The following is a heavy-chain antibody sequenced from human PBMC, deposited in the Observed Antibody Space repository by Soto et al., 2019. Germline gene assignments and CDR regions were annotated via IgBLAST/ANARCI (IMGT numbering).Heavy chain of an antibody. V-gene: IGHV5-51*01. CDR1: GYSFTSYW. CDR3: XRPDFYYGSGDWAF. D-gene: IGHD3-10*01. J-gene: IGHJ4*02. CDR2: IYPGDSDT. Sequence: PGESLKISCKGSGYSFTSYWIGWVRQMPGKGLEWMGIIYPGDSDTRYSPSFQGHVTISADKSINTAYLQWSSLKASDTAMYYYXRPDFYYGSGDWAFWGQGTPVTVSS.